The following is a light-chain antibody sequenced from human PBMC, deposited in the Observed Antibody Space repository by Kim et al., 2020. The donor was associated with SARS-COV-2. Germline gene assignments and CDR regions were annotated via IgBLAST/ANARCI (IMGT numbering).Light chain of an antibody. V-gene: IGKV3-11*01. CDR2: DIS. J-gene: IGKJ1*01. Sequence: LSRGERATLSCRASQSVSSYLAWYQQKPDQAPRLLIYDISNRATGIPARFSGSGSGTDFTLTISSLEPEDFAVYHCQQRTNWVWTFGQGTKVDIK. CDR1: QSVSSY. CDR3: QQRTNWVWT.